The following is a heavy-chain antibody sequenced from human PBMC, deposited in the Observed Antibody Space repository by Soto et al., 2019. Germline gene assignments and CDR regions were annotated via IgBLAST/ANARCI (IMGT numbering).Heavy chain of an antibody. D-gene: IGHD2-15*01. CDR1: GFTFSDYY. Sequence: GGSLRLSCAASGFTFSDYYMSWIRQAPGKGLEWVSYISSSGSTIYYADSVKGRFTISRDNAKNSLYLRMNSLRAEDTAVYYCARDTTYCSGGSCYGWFDPWGQGTLVTVSS. CDR2: ISSSGSTI. J-gene: IGHJ5*02. V-gene: IGHV3-11*01. CDR3: ARDTTYCSGGSCYGWFDP.